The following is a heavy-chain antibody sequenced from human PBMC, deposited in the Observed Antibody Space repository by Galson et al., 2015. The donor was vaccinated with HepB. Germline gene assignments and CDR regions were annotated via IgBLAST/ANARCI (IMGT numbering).Heavy chain of an antibody. CDR3: AKEALPDYGGVTGFHY. CDR2: IWYDGSEK. Sequence: SLRLSCAASGFTFRSFGMHWVRQAPGKGLEWLAVIWYDGSEKYYRDSVKGRFTISKDTSKNTLYRQMDSLRVEDTAVYYCAKEALPDYGGVTGFHYWGQGTPVTVSS. J-gene: IGHJ4*02. V-gene: IGHV3-33*06. CDR1: GFTFRSFG. D-gene: IGHD4-23*01.